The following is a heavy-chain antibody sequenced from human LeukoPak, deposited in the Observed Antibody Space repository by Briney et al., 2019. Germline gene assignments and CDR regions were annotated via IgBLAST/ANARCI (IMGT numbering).Heavy chain of an antibody. Sequence: GGSLRLSCAASGFIFSDYYRTWIRQTPGKGLEWLSYISDSGSTINYADSVKGRLTISRDNAKKSLFLQMKSLRAEDTAVYYCAIYYDSSGSIDHWGQGTLVTVSS. D-gene: IGHD3-22*01. CDR1: GFIFSDYY. J-gene: IGHJ4*02. V-gene: IGHV3-11*01. CDR3: AIYYDSSGSIDH. CDR2: ISDSGSTI.